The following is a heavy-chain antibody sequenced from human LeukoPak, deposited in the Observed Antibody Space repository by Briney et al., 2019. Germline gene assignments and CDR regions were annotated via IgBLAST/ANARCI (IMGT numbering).Heavy chain of an antibody. Sequence: GGSLRLSCAASGFTFSSYAMSWVRQAPGKGLEWVSAISGSGGSTYYADSVKGRFTISRDNSKNTLYLQMNSLRAEDTAVYYCAKNLAYDFWSPTDYYYGMDVWGQGTTVIVSS. J-gene: IGHJ6*02. CDR1: GFTFSSYA. CDR2: ISGSGGST. CDR3: AKNLAYDFWSPTDYYYGMDV. V-gene: IGHV3-23*01. D-gene: IGHD3-3*01.